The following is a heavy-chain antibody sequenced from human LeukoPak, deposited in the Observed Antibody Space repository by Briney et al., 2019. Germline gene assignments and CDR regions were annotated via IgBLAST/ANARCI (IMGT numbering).Heavy chain of an antibody. V-gene: IGHV3-21*04. J-gene: IGHJ4*02. Sequence: GGSLRLSCAASGFTFSSYSMNWVRQAPGKGLEWVSSISSSSSYIYYADSVKGRFTISRDNSKNTLYLQMNSLRAEDTAVYYCAKAFARTYYFDYWGQGTLVTVSS. CDR1: GFTFSSYS. CDR2: ISSSSSYI. D-gene: IGHD3-10*01. CDR3: AKAFARTYYFDY.